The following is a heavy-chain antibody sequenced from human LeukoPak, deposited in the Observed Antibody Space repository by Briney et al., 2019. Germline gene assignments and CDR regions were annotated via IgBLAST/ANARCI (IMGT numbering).Heavy chain of an antibody. Sequence: SETLSLTCTVSGGSISSYYWSWIRQPPGKGLEWIGYIYYSGSTNYNPSLKSRVTISVDTSKNQFSLKLSSVTAADTAVYYCARVKWELLVADAFDIWGQGTMVTVSS. D-gene: IGHD1-26*01. J-gene: IGHJ3*02. CDR3: ARVKWELLVADAFDI. V-gene: IGHV4-59*01. CDR2: IYYSGST. CDR1: GGSISSYY.